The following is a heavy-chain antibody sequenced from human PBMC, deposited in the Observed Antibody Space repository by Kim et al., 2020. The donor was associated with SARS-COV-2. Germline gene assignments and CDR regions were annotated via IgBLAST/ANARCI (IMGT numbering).Heavy chain of an antibody. CDR2: FDPEDGET. CDR3: ATAGYSGYTLYYFDY. D-gene: IGHD5-12*01. Sequence: ASVKVSCKVSGYTLTELSMHWVRQAPGKGLEWMGGFDPEDGETIYAQKFQGRVTMTEDTSTDTAYMELSSLRSEDTAVYYCATAGYSGYTLYYFDYWGQGTLVTVSS. J-gene: IGHJ4*02. CDR1: GYTLTELS. V-gene: IGHV1-24*01.